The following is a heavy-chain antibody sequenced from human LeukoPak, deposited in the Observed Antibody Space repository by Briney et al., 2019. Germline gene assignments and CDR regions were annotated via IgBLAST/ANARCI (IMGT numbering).Heavy chain of an antibody. J-gene: IGHJ4*02. V-gene: IGHV3-23*01. CDR1: GFIFSFYW. CDR2: ISGSGDNT. CDR3: AKGSYYDSSGSFYFDY. D-gene: IGHD3-22*01. Sequence: PGGSLRLSCAASGFIFSFYWMSWVRQAPGKGLEWVSGISGSGDNTYYADSVKGRFTISRDNSKNTLYVQVNSLGTEDTAAYYCAKGSYYDSSGSFYFDYWGQGTLVTVSS.